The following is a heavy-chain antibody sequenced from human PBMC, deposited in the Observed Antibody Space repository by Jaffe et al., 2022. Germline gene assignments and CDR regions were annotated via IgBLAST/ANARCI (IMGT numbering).Heavy chain of an antibody. CDR1: GFTFSSYW. CDR2: INSDGSGT. J-gene: IGHJ6*03. V-gene: IGHV3-74*01. CDR3: ARAGYMDV. Sequence: EVQLVESGGGLVQPGGSLRLSCAASGFTFSSYWMHWVRQAPGKGLVWVSHINSDGSGTNYAASVKGRFTISRDNAKNTLYLQMNSLRTEDTAVYYCARAGYMDVWGKGTTVTVSS.